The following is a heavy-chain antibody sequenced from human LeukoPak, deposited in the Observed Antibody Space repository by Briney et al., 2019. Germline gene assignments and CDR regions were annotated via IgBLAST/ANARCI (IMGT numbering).Heavy chain of an antibody. J-gene: IGHJ4*02. V-gene: IGHV1-3*01. CDR1: GYTFASYA. Sequence: ASVTVSCTASGYTFASYAMHWVRQAPGQRLEWMGWINAGNGNTKYSQKFQGRVTITRDTSASTAYMELSSLRSEDTAVYYCARDRAIGYCSGGSCPYYFDYWGQGTLVTVSS. CDR2: INAGNGNT. CDR3: ARDRAIGYCSGGSCPYYFDY. D-gene: IGHD2-15*01.